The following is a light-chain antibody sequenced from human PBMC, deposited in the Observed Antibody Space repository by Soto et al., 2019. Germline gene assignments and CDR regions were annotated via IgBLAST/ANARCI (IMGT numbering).Light chain of an antibody. Sequence: QSALTQPPSASGSPGQRVTISCSGSSSNIGSRTVTWYQQLPGTAPKLLMFSNNQRPSGVPDRFSGSKSGTSASLAISGLQSGDEANYYCAAWDGSLKSVVFGGGTQLTVL. CDR3: AAWDGSLKSVV. J-gene: IGLJ2*01. V-gene: IGLV1-44*01. CDR1: SSNIGSRT. CDR2: SNN.